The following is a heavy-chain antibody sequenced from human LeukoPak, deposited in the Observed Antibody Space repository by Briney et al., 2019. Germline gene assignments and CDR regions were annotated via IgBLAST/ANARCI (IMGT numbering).Heavy chain of an antibody. CDR1: GYSFTTYW. Sequence: GESLKISCKGSGYSFTTYWIGWVRQMPGKGLEWMGRIDPSDSYTNYSPSFQGHVTISADKSISTAYLQWSSLKASDTAMYYCAREYSSSSGNYYYGMDVWGQGTTVTVSS. CDR3: AREYSSSSGNYYYGMDV. D-gene: IGHD6-6*01. J-gene: IGHJ6*02. CDR2: IDPSDSYT. V-gene: IGHV5-10-1*01.